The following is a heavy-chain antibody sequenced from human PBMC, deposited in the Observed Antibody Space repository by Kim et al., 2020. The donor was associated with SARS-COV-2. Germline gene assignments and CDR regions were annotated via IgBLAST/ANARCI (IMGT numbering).Heavy chain of an antibody. J-gene: IGHJ4*02. CDR2: ST. CDR3: TPPDGYKFGY. V-gene: IGHV4-39*01. D-gene: IGHD5-12*01. Sequence: STYYNPSLKSLFTLSVDTSKNQFSLKLSSVTAADTAVYYCTPPDGYKFGYWGQGTLVTVSS.